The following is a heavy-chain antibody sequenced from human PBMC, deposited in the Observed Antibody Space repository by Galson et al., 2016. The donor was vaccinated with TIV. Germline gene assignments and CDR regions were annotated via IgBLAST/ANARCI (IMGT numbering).Heavy chain of an antibody. CDR3: ARQSGYGSSWFPYYFDY. V-gene: IGHV4-59*08. D-gene: IGHD6-13*01. CDR2: IYYSGST. Sequence: TLSLTCTVSGDSISNYYWSWIRQPPGEGLEWIGYIYYSGSTNYSPSLKSRVTISRDTSKNQFSLKLSSVTAADTAVYYCARQSGYGSSWFPYYFDYWGQGTLVTVSS. J-gene: IGHJ4*02. CDR1: GDSISNYY.